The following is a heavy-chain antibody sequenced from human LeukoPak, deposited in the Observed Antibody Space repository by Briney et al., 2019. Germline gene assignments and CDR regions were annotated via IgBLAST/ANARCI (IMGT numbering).Heavy chain of an antibody. V-gene: IGHV1-18*01. CDR2: RSSYNGNT. D-gene: IGHD5-24*01. CDR1: RYTFTSYG. Sequence: ASVKVSRKASRYTFTSYGFSWVRQAPGQGLEWMGWRSSYNGNTNYAHKLQGRITMSTDTSTSTAYMELRSLRSDDTAAYYCARDGGDGYSYYYYMDVWGKGTTVTISS. J-gene: IGHJ6*03. CDR3: ARDGGDGYSYYYYMDV.